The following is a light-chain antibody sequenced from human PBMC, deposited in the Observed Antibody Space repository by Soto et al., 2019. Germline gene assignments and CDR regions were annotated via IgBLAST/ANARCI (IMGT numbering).Light chain of an antibody. CDR2: EVS. CDR1: SSDVGGYNY. CDR3: SSNAGSNNVV. J-gene: IGLJ2*01. Sequence: QSALTQPASVSGSPGQSITISCTGTSSDVGGYNYVSWYQQHPGKAPKLMIYEVSNRPSGVSNRFSGSKSGNTASLTVSALQAEDDSDYYCSSNAGSNNVVFGGGTKLTVL. V-gene: IGLV2-14*01.